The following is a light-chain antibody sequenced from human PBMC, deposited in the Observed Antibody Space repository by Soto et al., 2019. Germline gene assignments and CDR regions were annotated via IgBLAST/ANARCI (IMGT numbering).Light chain of an antibody. CDR2: GAS. CDR1: QSVSSTH. V-gene: IGKV3-20*01. Sequence: ESVLMQAAVTLSLSPGERATLSCRASQSVSSTHLAWYQQKPGQAPRLLIYGASSRATGIPDRFSGSGSGTDFTLTVSRLEPEDFAVYYCQQNGASSWTFGQGTKV. CDR3: QQNGASSWT. J-gene: IGKJ1*01.